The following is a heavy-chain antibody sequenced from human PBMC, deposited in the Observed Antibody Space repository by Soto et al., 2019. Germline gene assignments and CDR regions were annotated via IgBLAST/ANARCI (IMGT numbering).Heavy chain of an antibody. Sequence: GGSLRLSCAASGFTFSSYSMNWVRQAPGKGLEWVSYISSSSSTIYYADSVKGRFTISRDNAKNSLYLQMNSLRDEDTAVYYCARDEGYYYDSSGYYPYYDYWGQGTLVTVSS. CDR1: GFTFSSYS. CDR2: ISSSSSTI. D-gene: IGHD3-22*01. V-gene: IGHV3-48*02. CDR3: ARDEGYYYDSSGYYPYYDY. J-gene: IGHJ4*02.